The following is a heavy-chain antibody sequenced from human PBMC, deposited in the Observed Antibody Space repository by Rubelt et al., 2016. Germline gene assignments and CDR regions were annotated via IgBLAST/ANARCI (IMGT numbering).Heavy chain of an antibody. CDR3: ARSSGYDYVYDY. J-gene: IGHJ4*02. D-gene: IGHD5-12*01. CDR2: IYYSGST. V-gene: IGHV4-59*12. CDR1: GGSISNYY. Sequence: QVQLQESGPGLVKPSETLSLTCTVSGGSISNYYWSWIRQPPGKGLEWIGHIYYSGSTNYNPSLKSRVTISVDTSKNQISLKLSAVTAADTAIYYCARSSGYDYVYDYWGQGTLVTVSS.